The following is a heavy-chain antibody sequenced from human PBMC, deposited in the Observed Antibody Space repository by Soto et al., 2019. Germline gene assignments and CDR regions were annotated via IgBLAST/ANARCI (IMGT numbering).Heavy chain of an antibody. D-gene: IGHD3-3*01. V-gene: IGHV3-23*01. Sequence: EVQLLESGGGLVQPGGSLRLSCAASGFTFSSYAMSWVRQAPGKGLEWVSAISGSGGSTDYADSVKGRFTISRDNSKNTLYLQMTSLRDEDTAVYYCAEGLRFLEWLSAQYFDYWGQGTLVTVSS. CDR3: AEGLRFLEWLSAQYFDY. CDR1: GFTFSSYA. J-gene: IGHJ4*02. CDR2: ISGSGGST.